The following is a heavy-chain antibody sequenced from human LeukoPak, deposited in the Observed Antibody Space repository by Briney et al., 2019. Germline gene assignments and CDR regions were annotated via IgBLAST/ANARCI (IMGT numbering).Heavy chain of an antibody. V-gene: IGHV4-4*07. CDR3: ARGRGSGSSLNWFDP. J-gene: IGHJ5*02. Sequence: SETLSLTCTVSGGSISSYYWSWIRQPAGKGLEWIGGIYPIGSTKYNPSLKSRVTISVDNSKNQFSLKLSSVTAADTAVYYCARGRGSGSSLNWFDPWGQGTLVTVSS. CDR2: IYPIGST. D-gene: IGHD3-10*01. CDR1: GGSISSYY.